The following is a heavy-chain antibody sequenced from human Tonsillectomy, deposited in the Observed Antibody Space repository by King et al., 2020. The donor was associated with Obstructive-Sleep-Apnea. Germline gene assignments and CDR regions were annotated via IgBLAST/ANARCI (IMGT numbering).Heavy chain of an antibody. CDR3: ARAKYYYDSSGYYSNWFDP. J-gene: IGHJ5*02. Sequence: VQLVESGAEVKKPGASVKVSCKASGYTFTSYDINWVRQATGQGLEWMGWMNPNSGKTGYAQKFQGRVIMTRNTSISTAYMELSSLRSEDTAVYYCARAKYYYDSSGYYSNWFDPWGQGTLVTVSS. V-gene: IGHV1-8*01. CDR2: MNPNSGKT. CDR1: GYTFTSYD. D-gene: IGHD3-22*01.